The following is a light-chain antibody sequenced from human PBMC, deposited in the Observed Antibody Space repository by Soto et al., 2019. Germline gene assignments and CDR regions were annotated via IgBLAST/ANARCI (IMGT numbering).Light chain of an antibody. CDR3: QHYKNYPWT. J-gene: IGKJ1*01. V-gene: IGKV1-8*01. CDR2: GAS. CDR1: QAVGRY. Sequence: AIRMTQSPSSLSASAGDRVAIACRASQAVGRYLAWYQQKPGQAPKLLIYGASTLQSGVPSRFSGGGSGTDFTLTISCLQSEDFATYYCQHYKNYPWTFGQGTKGEIK.